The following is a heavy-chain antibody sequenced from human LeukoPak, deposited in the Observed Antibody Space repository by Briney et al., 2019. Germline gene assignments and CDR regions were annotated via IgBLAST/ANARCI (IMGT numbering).Heavy chain of an antibody. CDR2: INPNSGGT. J-gene: IGHJ4*02. D-gene: IGHD6-13*01. V-gene: IGHV1-2*02. CDR3: ARDWGAAAGVVDY. Sequence: ASLKVSCKSSGDTFTGYYMHWVRQAPGQGLEWMGWINPNSGGTNYAQKFQGRVTMTRDTSISTAYMELSRLRSDDTAVYYCARDWGAAAGVVDYWGQGTLVTVSS. CDR1: GDTFTGYY.